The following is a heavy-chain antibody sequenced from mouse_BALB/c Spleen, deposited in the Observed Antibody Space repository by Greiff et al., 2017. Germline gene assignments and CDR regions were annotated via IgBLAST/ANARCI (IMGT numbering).Heavy chain of an antibody. Sequence: EVQGVESGGGLVKPGGSLKLSCAASGFTFSSYAMSWVRQTPEKRLEWVASISSGGSTYYPDSVKGRFTISRDNARNILYLQMSSLRSEDTAMYYCARGLMITDGGQGTLVTVSA. CDR2: ISSGGST. V-gene: IGHV5-6-5*01. J-gene: IGHJ3*01. CDR1: GFTFSSYA. CDR3: ARGLMITD. D-gene: IGHD2-4*01.